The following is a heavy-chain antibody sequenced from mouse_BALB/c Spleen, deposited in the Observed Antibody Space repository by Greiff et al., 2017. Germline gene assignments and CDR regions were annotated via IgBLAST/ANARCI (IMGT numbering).Heavy chain of an antibody. V-gene: IGHV14-1*02. D-gene: IGHD2-1*01. CDR1: GFNIKDYY. Sequence: DVKLVESGAELVRPGALVKLSCKASGFNIKDYYMHWVKQRPEQGLEWIGWIDPENGNTIYDPKFQGKASITADTSSNTAYLQLSSLTSEDTAVYYCARCEGYGNFWFAYWGQGTLVTVSA. CDR2: IDPENGNT. J-gene: IGHJ3*01. CDR3: ARCEGYGNFWFAY.